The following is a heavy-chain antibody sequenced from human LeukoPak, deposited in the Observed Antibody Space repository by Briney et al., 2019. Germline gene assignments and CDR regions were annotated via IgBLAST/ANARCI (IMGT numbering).Heavy chain of an antibody. CDR1: GFTFSTNA. CDR3: ARAKGTSCCQFDY. Sequence: GGSLRLSCLTSGFTFSTNAMSWVRQAPGKGLEWVSIIYSGDSTYYADSVKGRFTISRDNSKNTLYLQMNSLRAEDTAVYYCARAKGTSCCQFDYWGQGTLVTVSS. D-gene: IGHD2-2*01. CDR2: IYSGDST. V-gene: IGHV3-53*01. J-gene: IGHJ4*02.